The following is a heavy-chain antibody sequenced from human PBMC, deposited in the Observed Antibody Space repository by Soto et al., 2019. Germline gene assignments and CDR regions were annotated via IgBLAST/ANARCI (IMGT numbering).Heavy chain of an antibody. Sequence: GFLTPSCAAAGFTFGDYWMHWVRQPPGKGPEWVSRMTGDGRTTQYADSVKGRFTASRDNAKSTLYLQMNSLRAEDTAVYYCATAEVDYWGPGTLVTVSS. CDR1: GFTFGDYW. J-gene: IGHJ4*02. CDR2: MTGDGRTT. V-gene: IGHV3-74*03. CDR3: ATAEVDY.